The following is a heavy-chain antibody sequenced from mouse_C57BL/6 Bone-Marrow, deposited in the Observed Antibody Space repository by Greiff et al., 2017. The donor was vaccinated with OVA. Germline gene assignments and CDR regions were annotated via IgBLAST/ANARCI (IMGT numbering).Heavy chain of an antibody. CDR3: TIIPYYYAMDY. Sequence: EVHLVESGEGLVKPGGSLKLSCAASGFTFSSYAMSWVRQTPEKRLEWVAYISSGGDYIYYADTVKGRFTISRDNARNTLYLQMSSLKSEDTAMYYCTIIPYYYAMDYWGQGTSVTVSS. V-gene: IGHV5-9-1*02. CDR2: ISSGGDYI. D-gene: IGHD5-1-1*01. CDR1: GFTFSSYA. J-gene: IGHJ4*01.